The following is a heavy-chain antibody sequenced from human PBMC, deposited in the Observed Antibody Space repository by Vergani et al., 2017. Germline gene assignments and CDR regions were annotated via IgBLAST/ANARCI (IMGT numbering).Heavy chain of an antibody. D-gene: IGHD3-16*01. CDR1: GCTFSSYA. J-gene: IGHJ4*02. V-gene: IGHV1-69*01. CDR3: ASHLGGLGYFDY. Sequence: QVQLVQSGDEVKKPGSSVKVSCKASGCTFSSYAISWVRQAPGQGLEWLGGIIPIFGTANYAQKFQGRVTITADESTSTAYMELSSLISEDTAVYYCASHLGGLGYFDYWTQGTLVSVPS. CDR2: IIPIFGTA.